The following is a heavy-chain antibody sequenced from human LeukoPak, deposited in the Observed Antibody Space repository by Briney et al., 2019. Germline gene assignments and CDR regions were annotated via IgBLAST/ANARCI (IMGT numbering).Heavy chain of an antibody. D-gene: IGHD6-13*01. CDR2: INAGNGNT. CDR1: GYTFTSYA. Sequence: ASVTVSCKASGYTFTSYAMHWVRQAPGQRLEWMGWINAGNGNTKYSQKFQGRVTITRDTSASTVYMELSSLRSEDTAVYYCAREKQQLGQDYYYGMDVWGKGTTVTVSS. V-gene: IGHV1-3*01. CDR3: AREKQQLGQDYYYGMDV. J-gene: IGHJ6*04.